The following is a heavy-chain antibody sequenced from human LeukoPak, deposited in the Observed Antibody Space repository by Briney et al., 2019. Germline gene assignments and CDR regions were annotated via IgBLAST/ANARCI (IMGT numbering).Heavy chain of an antibody. CDR1: GGSISSSSYY. J-gene: IGHJ3*02. D-gene: IGHD2/OR15-2a*01. CDR3: ARDKSSTTTDTLERCDI. Sequence: SETLSLTCTVSGGSISSSSYYWGWLRPPPGKGLEWIVSIYCSGSTNYNPSLRSRVTMSLDTSKNQFSMKLSYVTAADTAVYYRARDKSSTTTDTLERCDIWGQGTMVTVS. CDR2: IYCSGST. V-gene: IGHV4-39*07.